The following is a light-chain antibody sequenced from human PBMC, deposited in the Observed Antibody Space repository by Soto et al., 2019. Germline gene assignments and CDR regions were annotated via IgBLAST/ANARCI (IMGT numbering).Light chain of an antibody. CDR3: QQYYSTPSWT. J-gene: IGKJ1*01. Sequence: DIVMTQSPDSLAVSLGERATINCKSSQSVLSSSNNKNYLAWYQQKPGQPPKLLIYWASTRESGVPDRFSGSGSWTDFTLTISSLQAEDVAVYYCQQYYSTPSWTFGQGTKVEIK. V-gene: IGKV4-1*01. CDR2: WAS. CDR1: QSVLSSSNNKNY.